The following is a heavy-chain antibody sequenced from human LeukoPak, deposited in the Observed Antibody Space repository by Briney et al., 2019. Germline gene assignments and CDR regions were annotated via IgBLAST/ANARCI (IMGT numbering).Heavy chain of an antibody. V-gene: IGHV3-23*01. CDR2: ISGSGGST. Sequence: QPGGSLRLSCAASGFTFSSYAMSWVRQAQGKGLGWVSAISGSGGSTYYADSGKGRFTISRDNSKNTLYLQMNSLRAEDTAVYYCAKDGSYGSGSSPPDYFDYWGQGTLVTVSS. CDR3: AKDGSYGSGSSPPDYFDY. D-gene: IGHD3-10*01. J-gene: IGHJ4*02. CDR1: GFTFSSYA.